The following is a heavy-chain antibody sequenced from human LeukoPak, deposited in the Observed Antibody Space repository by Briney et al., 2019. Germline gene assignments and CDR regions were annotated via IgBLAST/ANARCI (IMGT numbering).Heavy chain of an antibody. D-gene: IGHD6-13*01. CDR3: AIQLSTSSWSYAGAFDI. CDR1: GYTFTSYA. J-gene: IGHJ3*02. Sequence: ASVKVSCKASGYTFTSYAMHWVRQAPGQRLEWMGWINAGNGNTKYSQKFQGRVTITRDTSASTAYMELSSLRSEDTAVYYCAIQLSTSSWSYAGAFDIWGQGTMVTVSS. V-gene: IGHV1-3*01. CDR2: INAGNGNT.